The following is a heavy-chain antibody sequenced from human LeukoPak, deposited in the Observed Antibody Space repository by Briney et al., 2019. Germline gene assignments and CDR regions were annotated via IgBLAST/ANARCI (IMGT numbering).Heavy chain of an antibody. D-gene: IGHD3-10*01. CDR1: GGSISSSSYY. J-gene: IGHJ4*02. V-gene: IGHV4-39*07. Sequence: TSETLSLTCTVSGGSISSSSYYWGWIRQPSGKGLEWIGSIYYSGSTYYNPSLKSRVTISVDTSKNQFSLKLSSVTAADTAMYYCARPYMVRGVGGYYFDYWGQGTLVTVSS. CDR3: ARPYMVRGVGGYYFDY. CDR2: IYYSGST.